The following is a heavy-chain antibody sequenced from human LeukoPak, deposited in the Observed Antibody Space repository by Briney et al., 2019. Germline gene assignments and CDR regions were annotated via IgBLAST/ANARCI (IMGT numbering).Heavy chain of an antibody. CDR3: ARVGSSGWYTGFDF. Sequence: SETLSLTCTVSGGSISSYYWSWIRQPAGKGLEYIGRIYSSGSTNYNPSLKSRVTMSVDTSKNQFSLKLSSVTAADTAVYYCARVGSSGWYTGFDFWGQGTLVTVSS. V-gene: IGHV4-4*07. CDR2: IYSSGST. J-gene: IGHJ4*02. CDR1: GGSISSYY. D-gene: IGHD6-19*01.